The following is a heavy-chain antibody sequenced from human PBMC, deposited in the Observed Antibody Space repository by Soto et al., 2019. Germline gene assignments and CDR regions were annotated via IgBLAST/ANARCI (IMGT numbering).Heavy chain of an antibody. V-gene: IGHV1-2*02. CDR3: ARDLLSRRGYSGYTLAF. CDR2: INPNSGGT. J-gene: IGHJ4*02. D-gene: IGHD5-12*01. Sequence: ASVKVSCKASGYTFTGYYMHWVRQAPGQGLEWMGWINPNSGGTNYAQKFQGRVTMTRDTSISTAYMELSRLRSDDTAVYYCARDLLSRRGYSGYTLAFWGQRTLVTVSS. CDR1: GYTFTGYY.